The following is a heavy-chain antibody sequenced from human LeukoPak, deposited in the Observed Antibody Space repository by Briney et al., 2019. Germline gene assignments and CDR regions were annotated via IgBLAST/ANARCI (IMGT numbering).Heavy chain of an antibody. D-gene: IGHD1-26*01. V-gene: IGHV4-38-2*02. CDR1: GYSISSTYY. CDR2: IYHSGST. J-gene: IGHJ6*02. CDR3: ARDGSIRGYYYGMDV. Sequence: PSETLSLTCTVSGYSISSTYYWGWIRQPPGKGLEWIGSIYHSGSTYYNPSLKSRVTISVDTSKNQFSLKLTSVTAADTAVYYCARDGSIRGYYYGMDVWGQGTTVTVSS.